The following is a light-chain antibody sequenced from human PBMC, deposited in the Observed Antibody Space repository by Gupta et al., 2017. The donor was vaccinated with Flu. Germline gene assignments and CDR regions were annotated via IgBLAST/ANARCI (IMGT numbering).Light chain of an antibody. J-gene: IGLJ2*01. CDR1: SSDVGGYKS. Sequence: QSALTQPRSVSGSPGQSVTISCTGTSSDVGGYKSVSWYQQHPGKAPNLMIYDVTKRPSGVPDRFSGSKSGNTASLTITGLQAEDEADYCCCSYAGSSTDVVFGGGTKVTVL. CDR3: CSYAGSSTDVV. CDR2: DVT. V-gene: IGLV2-11*01.